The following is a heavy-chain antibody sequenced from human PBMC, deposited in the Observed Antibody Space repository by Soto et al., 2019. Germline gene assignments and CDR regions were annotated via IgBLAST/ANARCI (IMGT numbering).Heavy chain of an antibody. D-gene: IGHD4-17*01. V-gene: IGHV4-61*08. Sequence: QVQLQESGPGLVKPSETLSLTCSVSGGSVSSGVYYWSWIRQPPGKGLEWIGYIYYSGSTNYNPSLKSRVTISVDTSKNQFALKLISVTAADTAVYYCAGDRGESHGAFDPWGQGTLVTVSS. J-gene: IGHJ5*02. CDR3: AGDRGESHGAFDP. CDR2: IYYSGST. CDR1: GGSVSSGVYY.